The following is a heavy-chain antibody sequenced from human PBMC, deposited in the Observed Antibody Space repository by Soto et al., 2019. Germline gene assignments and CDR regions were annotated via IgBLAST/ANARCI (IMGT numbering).Heavy chain of an antibody. V-gene: IGHV3-33*06. J-gene: IGHJ4*02. D-gene: IGHD1-7*01. CDR2: LWYDGSNE. CDR3: AKDLPHWNYGFYFDY. CDR1: GFTFSSYG. Sequence: HPGXSLRLSGAASGFTFSSYGINWVVQAPGKGLEWVAVLWYDGSNENYADSVKGRFTISRDNSKNTLYLQMNSLRAEDTAVYYCAKDLPHWNYGFYFDYWGQGTLVTVSS.